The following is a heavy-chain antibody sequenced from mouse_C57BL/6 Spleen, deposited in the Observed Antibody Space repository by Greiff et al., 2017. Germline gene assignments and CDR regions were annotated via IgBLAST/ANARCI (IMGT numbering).Heavy chain of an antibody. Sequence: EVQLQQSGAELVKPGASVKLSCTASGFNIKDYYMHWVKQRTEQGLEWIGRIDPEDGETKYAPKFQGKATITADTSSNTAYLQLSSLTSEDTAVYYCSSPGNDGYSLYAMDYWGQGTSVTVSS. CDR3: SSPGNDGYSLYAMDY. D-gene: IGHD2-3*01. J-gene: IGHJ4*01. CDR1: GFNIKDYY. V-gene: IGHV14-2*01. CDR2: IDPEDGET.